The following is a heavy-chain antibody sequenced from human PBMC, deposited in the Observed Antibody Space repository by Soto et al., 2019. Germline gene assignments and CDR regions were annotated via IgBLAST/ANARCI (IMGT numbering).Heavy chain of an antibody. CDR3: ARQAAAGNYYYAMNV. Sequence: EVQLVQSGAEVKKPGESLKISCTGSGYSFTTYWIGWVRQMPGKGLEGMVIIYPGDSDTRYSPSFQGQVTISADKSINTTYLQWSSLKASDTAIYYCARQAAAGNYYYAMNVWGQGTTVTVSS. V-gene: IGHV5-51*01. D-gene: IGHD6-13*01. J-gene: IGHJ6*02. CDR2: IYPGDSDT. CDR1: GYSFTTYW.